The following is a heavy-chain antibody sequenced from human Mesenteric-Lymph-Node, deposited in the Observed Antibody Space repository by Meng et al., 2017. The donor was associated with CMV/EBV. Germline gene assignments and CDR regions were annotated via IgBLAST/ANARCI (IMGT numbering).Heavy chain of an antibody. V-gene: IGHV1-69*05. Sequence: SVKVSCKASGGTFSSYTISWVRQAPGQGLEWMGGIIPIFGTANYAQKFQGRVTITTDESTSTAYMELSSLRSEDTAVYYCARESPSTMGREYYFDYWGQGTLVTVSS. D-gene: IGHD5/OR15-5a*01. CDR2: IIPIFGTA. J-gene: IGHJ4*02. CDR1: GGTFSSYT. CDR3: ARESPSTMGREYYFDY.